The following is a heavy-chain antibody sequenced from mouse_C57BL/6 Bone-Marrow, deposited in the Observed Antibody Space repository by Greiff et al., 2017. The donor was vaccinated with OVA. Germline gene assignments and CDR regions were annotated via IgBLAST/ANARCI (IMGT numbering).Heavy chain of an antibody. CDR2: IWSGGST. V-gene: IGHV2-2*01. J-gene: IGHJ2*01. Sequence: QVQLQQSGPGLVQPSQSLSITCTVSGFSLTSYGVHWVRQSPGKGLEWLGVIWSGGSTDYNAAFISRLSISKDNSKSHVFFKMNSLQADDTAIYYCASYYFDYWGQGTTLTVSS. CDR1: GFSLTSYG. CDR3: ASYYFDY.